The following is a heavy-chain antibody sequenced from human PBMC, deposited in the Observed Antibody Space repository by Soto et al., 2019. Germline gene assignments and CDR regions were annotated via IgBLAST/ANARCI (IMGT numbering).Heavy chain of an antibody. D-gene: IGHD6-19*01. CDR3: ARPHSSGWFTYDY. V-gene: IGHV4-38-2*01. J-gene: IGHJ4*02. CDR1: GYSITTGSY. Sequence: SETLSLTCGVSGYSITTGSYWGFIRQPPGKGLEWIGSISQSGSSYYNPSLKSRLTILIDTSKNQFSLKLSSVTAADTAVYYCARPHSSGWFTYDYWGQGALVTVSS. CDR2: ISQSGSS.